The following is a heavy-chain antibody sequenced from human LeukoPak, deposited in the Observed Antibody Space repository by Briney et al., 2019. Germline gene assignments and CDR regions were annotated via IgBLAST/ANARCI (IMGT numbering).Heavy chain of an antibody. J-gene: IGHJ4*02. Sequence: SETLSLTCTVSGVSISSSNSYWGWIRQPPGKGLEWIGSIYYTGSTYYNPSLKSRVTISVDTSKNQFSLKLNSVTAADTAVYYCARVYYYDSSDYYDTSCFDYWGQGTLVTVSS. D-gene: IGHD3-22*01. CDR1: GVSISSSNSY. V-gene: IGHV4-39*07. CDR2: IYYTGST. CDR3: ARVYYYDSSDYYDTSCFDY.